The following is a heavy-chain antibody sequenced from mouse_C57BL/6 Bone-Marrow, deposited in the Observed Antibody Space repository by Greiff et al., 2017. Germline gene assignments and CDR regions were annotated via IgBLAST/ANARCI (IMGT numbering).Heavy chain of an antibody. CDR1: GYTFTDYE. J-gene: IGHJ1*03. Sequence: QVQLKESGAELVRPGASVTLSCKASGYTFTDYEMHWVKQTPVHGLEWIGAIDPETGGTAYNQKFKGKAILTADKSSSTAYMELRSLTSEDSAVYYCTRGGSRGYFDVGGTGTTVTVSS. CDR2: IDPETGGT. D-gene: IGHD1-1*01. CDR3: TRGGSRGYFDV. V-gene: IGHV1-15*01.